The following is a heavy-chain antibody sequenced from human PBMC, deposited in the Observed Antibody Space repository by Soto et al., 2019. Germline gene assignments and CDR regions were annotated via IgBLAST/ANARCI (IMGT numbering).Heavy chain of an antibody. CDR2: MWFDGSNE. CDR1: GFTFSNYG. V-gene: IGHV3-33*01. J-gene: IGHJ4*02. CDR3: ARDLWGSGWSTYSCSHFDY. D-gene: IGHD3-16*01. Sequence: QVQVVESGGGVVQPGRSLRLSCAASGFTFSNYGMHWVRQAPGKGLEWVALMWFDGSNEYYADSVKGRFTISRDNSKSTLYLQMNSRRAEDTAVYYCARDLWGSGWSTYSCSHFDYWGQGTLVTVSS.